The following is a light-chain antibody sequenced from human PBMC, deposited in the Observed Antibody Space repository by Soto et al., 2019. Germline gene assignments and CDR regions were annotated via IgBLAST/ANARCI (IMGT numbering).Light chain of an antibody. CDR1: QSVTNN. J-gene: IGKJ1*01. V-gene: IGKV3D-15*01. CDR2: GAS. CDR3: QQYNNWPPWT. Sequence: IVMTQSPATLCVSPGERATVACRASQSVTNNLGWYQQKPGQAPRLLIYGASNRATGIPDRFSGSGSGTEFTLTISSLQSEDFAVYYCQQYNNWPPWTFGQGTKVDIK.